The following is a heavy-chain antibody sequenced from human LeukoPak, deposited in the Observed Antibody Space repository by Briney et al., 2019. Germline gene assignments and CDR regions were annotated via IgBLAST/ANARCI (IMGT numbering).Heavy chain of an antibody. CDR1: GFTFSSYG. Sequence: GRSLRLSCAASGFTFSSYGMHWVRQAPGKGLEWVAVISYDGSNKYYADSVKGRFTISRDNSKNTLYLQMNSLRAEDTAVYYCAKDFPVPALGPTRQFGYWGQGTLVTVSS. V-gene: IGHV3-30*18. D-gene: IGHD1-26*01. CDR2: ISYDGSNK. J-gene: IGHJ4*02. CDR3: AKDFPVPALGPTRQFGY.